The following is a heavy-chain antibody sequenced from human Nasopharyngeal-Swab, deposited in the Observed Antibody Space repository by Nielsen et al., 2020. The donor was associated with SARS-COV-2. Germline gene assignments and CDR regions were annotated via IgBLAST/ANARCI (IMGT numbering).Heavy chain of an antibody. J-gene: IGHJ4*02. CDR1: GFTFSSYG. Sequence: GGSLILSCAASGFTFSSYGMHWVRQAPGNGLDWVAVIWYAGSNKYYADSVKGRFTISRDNSKNTLYLQMNSLRAEDKAVYYCARELDGPYYYDSRGFPDYWGQGTLVTVSS. V-gene: IGHV3-33*08. D-gene: IGHD3-22*01. CDR2: IWYAGSNK. CDR3: ARELDGPYYYDSRGFPDY.